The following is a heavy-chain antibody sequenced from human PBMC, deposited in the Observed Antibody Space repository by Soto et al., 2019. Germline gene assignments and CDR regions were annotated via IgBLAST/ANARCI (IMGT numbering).Heavy chain of an antibody. CDR1: GGSISSGGYY. CDR3: ARDRGYESSLGLYY. Sequence: QVQLQESGPGLVKPSQTLSLTCTVSGGSISSGGYYWSWIRQHPGKGLEWIGYIYYSGSTYYNPSLHSRLTLAVDTSKKQFSLRLSSVTAADTAVYFCARDRGYESSLGLYYWGQGTLVTVSS. J-gene: IGHJ4*02. CDR2: IYYSGST. V-gene: IGHV4-31*03. D-gene: IGHD3-22*01.